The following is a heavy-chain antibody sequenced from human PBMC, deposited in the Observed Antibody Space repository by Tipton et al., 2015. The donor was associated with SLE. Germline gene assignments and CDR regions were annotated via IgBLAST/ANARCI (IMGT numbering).Heavy chain of an antibody. CDR2: VYHDGST. J-gene: IGHJ4*02. Sequence: TLSLTCSVSGGSTSSHYWSWIRQPPGKGLEWIGYVYHDGSTDYNPSLKSRVTISVDTSKNQFSLNLSSVTAADTAVYYCARVDRNVFDPFDYWGQGTLVTVSS. CDR3: ARVDRNVFDPFDY. CDR1: GGSTSSHY. D-gene: IGHD5/OR15-5a*01. V-gene: IGHV4-59*11.